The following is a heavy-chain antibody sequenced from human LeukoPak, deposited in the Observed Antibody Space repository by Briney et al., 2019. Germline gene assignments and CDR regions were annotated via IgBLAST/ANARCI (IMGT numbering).Heavy chain of an antibody. CDR2: IYSGGST. D-gene: IGHD2-8*01. Sequence: GGSLRLSCATSGFTVSSNHMSWVRQAPGKGLEWVSVIYSGGSTYYADSVKGRFTISRDNSKNTLYLQMNSLRAEDTAVYYCARMLPKYYYGMDVWGQGTTVTVSS. V-gene: IGHV3-53*05. CDR1: GFTVSSNH. J-gene: IGHJ6*02. CDR3: ARMLPKYYYGMDV.